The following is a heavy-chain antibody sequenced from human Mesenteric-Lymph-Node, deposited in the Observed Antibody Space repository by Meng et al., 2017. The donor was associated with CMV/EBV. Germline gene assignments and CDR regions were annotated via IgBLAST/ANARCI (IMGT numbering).Heavy chain of an antibody. D-gene: IGHD6-19*01. CDR1: GYTFTSCT. V-gene: IGHV1-3*01. Sequence: SCKPSGYTFTSCTLHWVRQAPGQRLEWMGWINVAYGDTKDSRQFQDRVTINRNTSASTVYMDLGSLKSEDTAIYYCVRPLAVAAFDHWGQGTLVTVSS. J-gene: IGHJ4*02. CDR2: INVAYGDT. CDR3: VRPLAVAAFDH.